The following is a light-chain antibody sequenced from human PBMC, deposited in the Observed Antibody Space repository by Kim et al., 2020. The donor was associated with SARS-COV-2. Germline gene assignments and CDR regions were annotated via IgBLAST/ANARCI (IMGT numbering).Light chain of an antibody. CDR1: QDISNS. CDR3: QRYDSLPRT. V-gene: IGKV1-33*01. J-gene: IGKJ4*01. Sequence: DIQMTQSPSTLSASVGDRLTITCQASQDISNSLNWYQQKSGKAPKLLIYDTSNLEAGVPSRFSGSGFGTDFTFTISSLQPEDIATYYCQRYDSLPRTFCGGTKVDIK. CDR2: DTS.